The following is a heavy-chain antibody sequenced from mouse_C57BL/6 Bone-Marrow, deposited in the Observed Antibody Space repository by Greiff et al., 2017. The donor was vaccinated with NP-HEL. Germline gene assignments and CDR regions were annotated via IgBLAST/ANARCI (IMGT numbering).Heavy chain of an antibody. D-gene: IGHD2-12*01. V-gene: IGHV1-58*01. Sequence: EVQRVESGAELVRPGSSVKMSCKTSGYTFTSYGINWVKQRPGQGLEWIGYIYIGNGYTEYNEKFKGKATLTSDTSSSTAYMQLSSLTSEDSAIYFCARSPSYEAYAMDYWGQGTSVTVSS. CDR2: IYIGNGYT. J-gene: IGHJ4*01. CDR3: ARSPSYEAYAMDY. CDR1: GYTFTSYG.